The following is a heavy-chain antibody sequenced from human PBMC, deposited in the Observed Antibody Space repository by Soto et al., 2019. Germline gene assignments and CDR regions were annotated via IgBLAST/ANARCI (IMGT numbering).Heavy chain of an antibody. Sequence: PGGALRHSCAGSGFTFNMYAMSWVRQAPGKGLEWVSTIGGRETFDADSVKGRFTISRDNSKSAGVLQMNSLRGEDTAIYYCAEDAVAANRLYDSFDPWRQAPLVTVSS. CDR1: GFTFNMYA. V-gene: IGHV3-23*01. CDR3: AEDAVAANRLYDSFDP. CDR2: IGGRET. D-gene: IGHD6-19*01. J-gene: IGHJ5*02.